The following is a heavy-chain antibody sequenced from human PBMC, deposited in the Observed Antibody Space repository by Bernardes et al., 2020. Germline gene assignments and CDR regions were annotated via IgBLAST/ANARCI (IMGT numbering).Heavy chain of an antibody. D-gene: IGHD4-17*01. Sequence: ASVKVSCKASGYTFTSYDINWVRQATGQGLEWMGWMNPNSGNTGYAQKFQGRVTMTRNTSISTAYMELSSLRSEDTAVYYCAREYGGYVGDYYYYGMDVWGQGTTVTVSS. J-gene: IGHJ6*02. CDR2: MNPNSGNT. CDR3: AREYGGYVGDYYYYGMDV. V-gene: IGHV1-8*01. CDR1: GYTFTSYD.